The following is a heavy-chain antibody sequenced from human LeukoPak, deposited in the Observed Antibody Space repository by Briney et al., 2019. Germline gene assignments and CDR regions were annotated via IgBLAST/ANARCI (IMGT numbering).Heavy chain of an antibody. V-gene: IGHV4-34*01. Sequence: SETLSLTCAVYGGSFSGYYWSWIRQPPGKVLEWIGEINHSGSTNYNPSLKSRVTISVDTSKNQFSLKLSSVTATDTAVYYCARDRRMVGADYWGQGTLVTVSS. J-gene: IGHJ4*02. D-gene: IGHD2-15*01. CDR3: ARDRRMVGADY. CDR2: INHSGST. CDR1: GGSFSGYY.